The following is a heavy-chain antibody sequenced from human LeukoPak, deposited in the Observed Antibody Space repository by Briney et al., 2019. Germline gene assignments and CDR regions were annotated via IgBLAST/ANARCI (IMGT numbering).Heavy chain of an antibody. CDR1: XVTFDNYA. CDR3: AKGQVGATGYFDY. Sequence: SLXLSCAASXVTFDNYAMHWVRQAPGKGLEWVSYISWNGGSIGYGDSVKGRFTISRDNAKNSLYLQMNSPRAEDTALYYCAKGQVGATGYFDYWGQGTLVTISS. D-gene: IGHD1-26*01. J-gene: IGHJ4*02. CDR2: ISWNGGSI. V-gene: IGHV3-9*01.